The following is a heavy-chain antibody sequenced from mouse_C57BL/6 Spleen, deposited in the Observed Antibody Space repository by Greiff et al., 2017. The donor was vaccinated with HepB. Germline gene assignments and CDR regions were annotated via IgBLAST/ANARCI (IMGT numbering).Heavy chain of an antibody. V-gene: IGHV1-76*01. J-gene: IGHJ1*03. Sequence: VQLQQSGAELVRPGASVKLSCKASGYTFTDYYINWVKQRPGQGLEWIARIYPGSGNTYYNEKFKGKATLSAEKSSSTAYMQLSSLTSEDSAVYFCARKGDGYQYWYFDVWGTGTTVTVSS. CDR2: IYPGSGNT. CDR1: GYTFTDYY. D-gene: IGHD2-3*01. CDR3: ARKGDGYQYWYFDV.